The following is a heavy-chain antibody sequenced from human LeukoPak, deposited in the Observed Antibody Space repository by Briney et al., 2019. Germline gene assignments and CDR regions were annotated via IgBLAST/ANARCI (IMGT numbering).Heavy chain of an antibody. V-gene: IGHV4-61*02. D-gene: IGHD2-2*01. Sequence: PSETLSLTCTVSGGSISSGSYYWSWIRQPAGKGLEWIGRIYTSGSTNYNPSLKSRVTISVDTSKNQFSLKLSSVTAADTAVYYCASCSSTSCYADYYYYMDVWGKGTTVTISS. J-gene: IGHJ6*03. CDR3: ASCSSTSCYADYYYYMDV. CDR2: IYTSGST. CDR1: GGSISSGSYY.